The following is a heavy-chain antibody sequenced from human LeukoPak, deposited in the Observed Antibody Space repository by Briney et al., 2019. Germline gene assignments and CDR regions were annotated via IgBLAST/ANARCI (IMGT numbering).Heavy chain of an antibody. CDR1: GLTLTTIY. Sequence: ASVKVSCKASGLTLTTIYMHWVRHAPGQGLEWMAVLYPGGDRAIYAQRFQGTLTLTRDTSTNTVYMEVSSLASEDTAIYYCASEVPRTSRFDHWGQGTLVTVSS. J-gene: IGHJ4*02. CDR3: ASEVPRTSRFDH. CDR2: LYPGGDRA. D-gene: IGHD2-8*01. V-gene: IGHV1-46*01.